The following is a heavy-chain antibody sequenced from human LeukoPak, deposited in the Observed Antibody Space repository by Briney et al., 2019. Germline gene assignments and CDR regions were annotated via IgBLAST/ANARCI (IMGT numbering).Heavy chain of an antibody. Sequence: SVKVSCKASGYTFTSHGISWVRRAPGQGLEWMGGIIPMFGTANYAQKFQDRVTITADESTSTAYMELSSLRSEDTAMYYCARHEITGTTAYYFDYWGQGTLVTVSS. CDR1: GYTFTSHG. D-gene: IGHD1-20*01. CDR2: IIPMFGTA. V-gene: IGHV1-69*13. CDR3: ARHEITGTTAYYFDY. J-gene: IGHJ4*02.